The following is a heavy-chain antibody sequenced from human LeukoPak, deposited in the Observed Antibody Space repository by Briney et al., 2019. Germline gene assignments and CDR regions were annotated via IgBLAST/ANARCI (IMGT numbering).Heavy chain of an antibody. Sequence: SVKVSCKASGGTFSSYAISWVRQAPGQGLEWMGGIIPIFGTANYAQKFQGRVTITADESTSTAYMELSSLRSEDTAVYYCAREGIAVAGSFDYWGQGTLVTVSS. D-gene: IGHD6-19*01. V-gene: IGHV1-69*13. J-gene: IGHJ4*02. CDR3: AREGIAVAGSFDY. CDR1: GGTFSSYA. CDR2: IIPIFGTA.